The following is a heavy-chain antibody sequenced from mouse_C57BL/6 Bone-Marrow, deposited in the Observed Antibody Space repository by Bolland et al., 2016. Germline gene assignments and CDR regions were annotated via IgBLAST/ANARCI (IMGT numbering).Heavy chain of an antibody. CDR3: ARYGLAMDY. D-gene: IGHD1-2*01. CDR2: T. J-gene: IGHJ3*01. V-gene: IGHV1-64*01. Sequence: TNYNEKFKSKATLTVDKSSSTAYMQLSSLTSEDSADYYCARYGLAMDYWGQGTLV.